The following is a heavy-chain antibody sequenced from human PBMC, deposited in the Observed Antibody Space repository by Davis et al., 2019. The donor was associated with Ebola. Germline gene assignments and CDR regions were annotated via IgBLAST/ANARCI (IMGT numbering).Heavy chain of an antibody. V-gene: IGHV4-34*01. Sequence: MPSETLSLTCAVYGGSFSGYYWSWIRQLPGKGLEWIGEINHSGSTNYNPSLKSRVTISVDTSKNQFSLKLSSVTAADTAVYYCARARSGWDEIDAFDIWGQGTMVTVSS. J-gene: IGHJ3*02. CDR1: GGSFSGYY. CDR2: INHSGST. CDR3: ARARSGWDEIDAFDI. D-gene: IGHD6-19*01.